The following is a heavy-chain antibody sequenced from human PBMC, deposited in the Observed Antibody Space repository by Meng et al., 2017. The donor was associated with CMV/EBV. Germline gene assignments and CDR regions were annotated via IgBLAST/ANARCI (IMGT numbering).Heavy chain of an antibody. J-gene: IGHJ1*01. CDR1: GFTFSSYS. CDR3: ARDPSITLGQH. D-gene: IGHD5-24*01. V-gene: IGHV3-21*01. CDR2: ISSSSSYI. Sequence: GESLKISCAASGFTFSSYSMNWVRQAPGKGLEWVSSISSSSSYIYYADSVKGRFTISRDNAKNSLYLQMNSLRAEDTAVYYCARDPSITLGQHWGQGTLVTVSS.